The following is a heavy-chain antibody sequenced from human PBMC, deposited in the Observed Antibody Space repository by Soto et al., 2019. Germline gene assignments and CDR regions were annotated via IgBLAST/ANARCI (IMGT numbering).Heavy chain of an antibody. D-gene: IGHD3-10*01. CDR1: GFTFSSYA. J-gene: IGHJ4*02. CDR3: AKDPDKYYYGSGSPLDY. V-gene: IGHV3-23*01. CDR2: ISGSGGST. Sequence: GGSLRLSCAASGFTFSSYAMSWVRQAPGKGLEWVSAISGSGGSTYYADSVKGRFTISRDNSKNTLYLQMNSLRAEDTAVYYCAKDPDKYYYGSGSPLDYWGQGTLVTVSS.